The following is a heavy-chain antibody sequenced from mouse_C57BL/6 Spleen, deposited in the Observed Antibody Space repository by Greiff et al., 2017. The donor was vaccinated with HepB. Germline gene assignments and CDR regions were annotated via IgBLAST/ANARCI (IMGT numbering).Heavy chain of an antibody. CDR1: GYSITSGYY. Sequence: EVHLVESGPGLVKPSQSLSLTCSVPGYSITSGYYWNWIRQFPGNKLEWMGYISYDGSNNYNPSLKNRISITRDTSKNQFFLKLNSVTTEDTATYYCAGVTPYYFDYWGQGTTLTVSS. CDR2: ISYDGSN. CDR3: AGVTPYYFDY. D-gene: IGHD2-3*01. J-gene: IGHJ2*01. V-gene: IGHV3-6*01.